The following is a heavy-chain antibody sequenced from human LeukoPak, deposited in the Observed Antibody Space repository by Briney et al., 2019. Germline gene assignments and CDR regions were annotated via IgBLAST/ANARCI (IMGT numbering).Heavy chain of an antibody. D-gene: IGHD2-2*01. CDR3: ARLKCISTTCPSRYVMDV. Sequence: PSETLSLNCSVSGGSISSYYWSWIRQPPGKGLEYIGYIYYSGSTNYNPSLQSRVNISVETSKDQFSLNLTSVTPEDTAVYYCARLKCISTTCPSRYVMDVWGQGTTVTVFS. J-gene: IGHJ6*02. CDR1: GGSISSYY. CDR2: IYYSGST. V-gene: IGHV4-59*01.